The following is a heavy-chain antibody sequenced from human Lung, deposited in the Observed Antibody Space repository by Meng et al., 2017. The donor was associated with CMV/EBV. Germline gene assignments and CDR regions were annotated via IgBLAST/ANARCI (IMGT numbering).Heavy chain of an antibody. CDR1: GFIFNSYA. D-gene: IGHD2-2*01. V-gene: IGHV3-30*04. CDR2: ISYDGSNK. Sequence: SCAASGFIFNSYAMHWVRQAPGKGLECVAIISYDGSNKYYVDSVKGRFIISRDKSKNTLYLQMNSLRAEDTAVYYCARDRNQLLLGGVFDYWGQGTXVNGAS. CDR3: ARDRNQLLLGGVFDY. J-gene: IGHJ4*02.